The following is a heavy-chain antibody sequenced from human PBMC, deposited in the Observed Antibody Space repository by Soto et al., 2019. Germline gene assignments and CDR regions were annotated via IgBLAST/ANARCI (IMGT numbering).Heavy chain of an antibody. CDR3: AKATNNDWYYFDY. CDR2: ISGSGGNT. J-gene: IGHJ4*02. Sequence: EVQLLESGGGLVQPGGSLKLSCVASGFTFSNYAMSWVRQAPGKGLEWVASISGSGGNTYYPDSVQGRFTLSRDNSKNTLYLQMNSLGAEDTAVYYCAKATNNDWYYFDYWGQGTLVTVSS. V-gene: IGHV3-23*01. CDR1: GFTFSNYA. D-gene: IGHD3-9*01.